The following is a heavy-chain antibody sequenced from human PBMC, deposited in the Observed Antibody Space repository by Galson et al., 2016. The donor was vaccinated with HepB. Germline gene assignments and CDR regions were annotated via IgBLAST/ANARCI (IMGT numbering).Heavy chain of an antibody. CDR2: MNQDGRER. V-gene: IGHV3-7*01. CDR1: GFNFSSFW. D-gene: IGHD1-26*01. Sequence: SLRLSCAASGFNFSSFWLTWVRQAPGKGLEWVANMNQDGRERYYADSVKGRFTISRDNGKNSLYLQMNSLRVEDTAVYYCARFPTWGELPPPYFDLWGRGSPVTVSS. J-gene: IGHJ4*02. CDR3: ARFPTWGELPPPYFDL.